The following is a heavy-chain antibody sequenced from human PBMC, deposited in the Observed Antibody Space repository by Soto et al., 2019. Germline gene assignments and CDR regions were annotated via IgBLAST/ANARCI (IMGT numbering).Heavy chain of an antibody. Sequence: PGESLKISCKGSGYSFTSYWISWVRQMPGKGLEWMGRIDPSDSYTNYSPSFQGHVTISADKSISTAYLQWSSLKASDTAMYYCARHGGDYVWGSYRPYYYYGMDVWGQGTTVTVS. CDR1: GYSFTSYW. V-gene: IGHV5-10-1*01. J-gene: IGHJ6*02. CDR2: IDPSDSYT. D-gene: IGHD3-16*02. CDR3: ARHGGDYVWGSYRPYYYYGMDV.